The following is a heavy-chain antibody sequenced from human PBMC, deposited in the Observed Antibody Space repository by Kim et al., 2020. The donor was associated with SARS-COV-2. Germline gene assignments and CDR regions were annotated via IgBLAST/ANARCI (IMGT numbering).Heavy chain of an antibody. V-gene: IGHV3-23*01. D-gene: IGHD3-10*01. CDR3: AKSSGSFSS. J-gene: IGHJ5*02. Sequence: GGSLRLSCAASGFTFSTNAMSWVRQAPGKGLECVSFISDNGGSTYYADSVKGRFTISRDNSKNTLYLQLNTLRAEDTAVYYCAKSSGSFSSWGQGTLVTVSS. CDR1: GFTFSTNA. CDR2: ISDNGGST.